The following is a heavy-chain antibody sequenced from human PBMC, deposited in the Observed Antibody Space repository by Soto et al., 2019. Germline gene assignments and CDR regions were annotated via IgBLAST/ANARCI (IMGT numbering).Heavy chain of an antibody. CDR1: GGTFSSYA. CDR2: IIPIFGTA. J-gene: IGHJ6*02. CDR3: ARERKFDFWRKGLDV. Sequence: SVKVSCKASGGTFSSYAISWVRQAPGQGLEWMGGIIPIFGTANYAQKFQGRVTITADKSTSTAYMELSSLRSEDTAVYYCARERKFDFWRKGLDVWGQGTTVTVSS. V-gene: IGHV1-69*06. D-gene: IGHD3-3*01.